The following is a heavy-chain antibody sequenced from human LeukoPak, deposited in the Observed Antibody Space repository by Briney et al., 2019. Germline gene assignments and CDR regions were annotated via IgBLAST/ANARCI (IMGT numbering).Heavy chain of an antibody. J-gene: IGHJ4*02. CDR3: ARAARAHYYDSSGHFDY. V-gene: IGHV1-69*05. CDR2: IIPIFGTA. Sequence: ASVKVSCKASGGTFSSYAISWARQAPGQGLEWMGGIIPIFGTANYAQKFQGRVTITTDESTSTAYMELSSLRSEDTAVYYCARAARAHYYDSSGHFDYWGQGTLVTVSS. D-gene: IGHD3-22*01. CDR1: GGTFSSYA.